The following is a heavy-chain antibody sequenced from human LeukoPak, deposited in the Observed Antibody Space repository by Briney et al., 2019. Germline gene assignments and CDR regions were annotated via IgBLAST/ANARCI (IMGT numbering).Heavy chain of an antibody. V-gene: IGHV6-1*01. Sequence: QTLSLTCALSGDSVSSTSATWNWLRQSPSRGLEWLGRTYYRSKWYNDYSVSVTSRITINSDTSKNQLSLQLNSVTPEDTAVYYCARAPTGLHYYAMDVWGQGNTVTVS. CDR3: ARAPTGLHYYAMDV. CDR2: TYYRSKWYN. CDR1: GDSVSSTSAT. J-gene: IGHJ6*02.